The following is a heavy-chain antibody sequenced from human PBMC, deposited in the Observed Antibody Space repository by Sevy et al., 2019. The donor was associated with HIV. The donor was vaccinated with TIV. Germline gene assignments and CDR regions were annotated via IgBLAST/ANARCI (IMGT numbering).Heavy chain of an antibody. J-gene: IGHJ4*02. Sequence: ASVKVSCKASGYTFTGYYMHWVRQAPGQGLEWMGGINPNSGGTNYAQKFQGWVTMTRDTSIGTAYMELSRLRSDDTAVYYCARDGGDTSMTNFDYWGQGTLVTVSS. CDR3: ARDGGDTSMTNFDY. D-gene: IGHD5-18*01. CDR2: INPNSGGT. CDR1: GYTFTGYY. V-gene: IGHV1-2*04.